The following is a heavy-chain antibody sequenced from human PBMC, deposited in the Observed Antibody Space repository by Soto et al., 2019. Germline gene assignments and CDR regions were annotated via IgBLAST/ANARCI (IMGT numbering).Heavy chain of an antibody. J-gene: IGHJ4*02. CDR3: ATGRTGNIDPTAPDY. CDR2: FDPEDGET. D-gene: IGHD1-1*01. Sequence: ASVKVSCKVSGYTLTELSMHWVRQAPGKGLESMGGFDPEDGETIYAQKFQGRVTMTEDTSTETAYMELSSLRSEDTAVYYCATGRTGNIDPTAPDYWGQGTLVTVSS. CDR1: GYTLTELS. V-gene: IGHV1-24*01.